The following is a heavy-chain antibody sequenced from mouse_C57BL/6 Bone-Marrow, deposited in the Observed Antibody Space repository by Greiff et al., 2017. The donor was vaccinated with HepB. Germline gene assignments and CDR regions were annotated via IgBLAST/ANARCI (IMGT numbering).Heavy chain of an antibody. Sequence: QVQLQQSGAELERPGASVKLSCKASGYTFTSYGISWVKQRTGQGLEWIGEIYPRSGNTYYNEKFKGKATLTADKSSSTAYMELRSLTSEDSAVYFCARSPYYYAMDYWGQGTSVTVSS. CDR1: GYTFTSYG. J-gene: IGHJ4*01. CDR3: ARSPYYYAMDY. V-gene: IGHV1-81*01. CDR2: IYPRSGNT.